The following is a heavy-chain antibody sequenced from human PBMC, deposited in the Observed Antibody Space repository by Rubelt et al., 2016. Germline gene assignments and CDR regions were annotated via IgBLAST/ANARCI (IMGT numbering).Heavy chain of an antibody. CDR1: GYSFTSYW. Sequence: GYSFTSYWIGWVRQMPGKGLEWLGIIYPGDSDTRYSPSFQGQVTISADKSISTAYLQWSSLKASDTAMYYCARRDCSGGSCYFDYWGQGTLVTVSS. V-gene: IGHV5-51*01. J-gene: IGHJ4*02. CDR3: ARRDCSGGSCYFDY. D-gene: IGHD2-15*01. CDR2: IYPGDSDT.